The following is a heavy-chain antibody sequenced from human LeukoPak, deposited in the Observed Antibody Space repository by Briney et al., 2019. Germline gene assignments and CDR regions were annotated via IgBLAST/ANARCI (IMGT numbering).Heavy chain of an antibody. Sequence: SETLSLTCTVSGGSISSYYWSWIRQPPGKGLEWIGYIYYSGSTNYNPSLKSRVTISVDTSKNQFSLKLSSVTAADTAVYYCARGATGWAVGYWGQGTLVTVSS. CDR1: GGSISSYY. V-gene: IGHV4-59*01. CDR3: ARGATGWAVGY. J-gene: IGHJ4*02. D-gene: IGHD6-19*01. CDR2: IYYSGST.